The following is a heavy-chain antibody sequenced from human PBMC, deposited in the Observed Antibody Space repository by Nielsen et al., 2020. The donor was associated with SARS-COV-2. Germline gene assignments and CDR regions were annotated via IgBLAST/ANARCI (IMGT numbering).Heavy chain of an antibody. D-gene: IGHD1-26*01. CDR3: ARGVGATPVAS. Sequence: SETLSLTCTVSGDSISKDTFYWAWIRQSPGKGLEWIGNIYNSGSAYYGPSLKSRVSMSLDTSRNQFSLTVTSVTAADTAVYYCARGVGATPVASWGPGALVTVSS. CDR2: IYNSGSA. CDR1: GDSISKDTFY. J-gene: IGHJ5*01. V-gene: IGHV4-39*01.